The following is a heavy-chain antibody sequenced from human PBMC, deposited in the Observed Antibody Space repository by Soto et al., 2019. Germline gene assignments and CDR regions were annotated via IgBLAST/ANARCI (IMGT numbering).Heavy chain of an antibody. J-gene: IGHJ4*02. Sequence: IERMTWVRKDTGKGLEWVSSISSSRSHISYSDSVKGRSTISRDNAKNSVYLQMTSLTAADTAVYYCASGYYDRIGYYFEYSGQGISVTVSS. D-gene: IGHD3-22*01. CDR1: IER. V-gene: IGHV3-21*01. CDR3: ASGYYDRIGYYFEY. CDR2: ISSSRSHI.